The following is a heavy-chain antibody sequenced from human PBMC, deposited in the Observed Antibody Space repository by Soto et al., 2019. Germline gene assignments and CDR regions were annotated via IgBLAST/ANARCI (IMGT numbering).Heavy chain of an antibody. CDR3: ARDLSDRIAVAVADRQGWFDP. Sequence: GASVKVSCKASGGTFSSYAISWVRQAPGQGLEWMGGIIPIFGTANYAQKFQGRVTITADESTSTAYMELSSLRSEDTAVYYCARDLSDRIAVAVADRQGWFDPWGQGTLVTVSS. J-gene: IGHJ5*02. CDR1: GGTFSSYA. V-gene: IGHV1-69*13. CDR2: IIPIFGTA. D-gene: IGHD6-19*01.